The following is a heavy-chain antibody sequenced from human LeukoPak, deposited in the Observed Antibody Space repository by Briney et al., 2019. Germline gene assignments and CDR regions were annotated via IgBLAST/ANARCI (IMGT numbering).Heavy chain of an antibody. CDR3: ARDGYGSGTYYPNWFDP. CDR1: GFTFSSYE. V-gene: IGHV3-48*03. Sequence: GGSLRLSCAASGFTFSSYEMSWVRQAPGKGLEWVSYISNSGSTIFYADSVKGRFTISRDNAKNSLYLQMNSLRAEDTAVYYCARDGYGSGTYYPNWFDPWGQGTLVTVPS. D-gene: IGHD3-10*01. J-gene: IGHJ5*02. CDR2: ISNSGSTI.